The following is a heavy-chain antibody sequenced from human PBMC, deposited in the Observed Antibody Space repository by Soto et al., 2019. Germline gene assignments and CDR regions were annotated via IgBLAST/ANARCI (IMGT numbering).Heavy chain of an antibody. CDR1: GGTFSSYA. Sequence: QVQLVQSGAEVKKPGSSVKVSCKASGGTFSSYAISWVRQAPGQGLEWMGGIIPIFGTANYAQTFQGRVTITADESTSTAYMELSRLRSEDTAVYYCASHLGYCSSTSCYYYYYYGMDVWGQGTTVTVSS. V-gene: IGHV1-69*01. J-gene: IGHJ6*02. D-gene: IGHD2-2*01. CDR2: IIPIFGTA. CDR3: ASHLGYCSSTSCYYYYYYGMDV.